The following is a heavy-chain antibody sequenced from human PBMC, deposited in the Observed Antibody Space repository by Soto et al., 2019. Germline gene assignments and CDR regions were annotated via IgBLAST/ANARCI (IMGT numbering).Heavy chain of an antibody. Sequence: GGSLRLSCAASGFSVSYYWMSWVRQAPGKRLEWVANIKQDGSEKHYVDSVKGRFTISRDNAENSLYLQMSSLRAEDTAVYYCARAIGAPLYYYYYYMDVWGKGTTVTVSS. J-gene: IGHJ6*03. V-gene: IGHV3-7*01. D-gene: IGHD6-6*01. CDR2: IKQDGSEK. CDR1: GFSVSYYW. CDR3: ARAIGAPLYYYYYYMDV.